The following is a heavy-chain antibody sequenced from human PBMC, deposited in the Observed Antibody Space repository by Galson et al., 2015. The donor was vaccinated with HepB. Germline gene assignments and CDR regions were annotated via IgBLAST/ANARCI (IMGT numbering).Heavy chain of an antibody. Sequence: SLRLSCAASGFIFGNYAMTWVRQAPGKGLQRVSGISGSGDKMYYADSVKGRFTISRDNSKNTLYLQMNSLRAEDAAVYYCAKERGDILTGFEFWGQGTLVTVSS. D-gene: IGHD3-9*01. V-gene: IGHV3-23*01. CDR1: GFIFGNYA. J-gene: IGHJ4*02. CDR3: AKERGDILTGFEF. CDR2: ISGSGDKM.